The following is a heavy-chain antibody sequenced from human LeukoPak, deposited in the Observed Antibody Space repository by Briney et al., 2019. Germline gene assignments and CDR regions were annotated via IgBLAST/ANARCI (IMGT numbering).Heavy chain of an antibody. CDR1: GYTFTSYG. V-gene: IGHV1-18*01. D-gene: IGHD5-18*01. J-gene: IGHJ6*02. CDR3: AGEGYSYGPSTRYYYYGMDV. CDR2: ISAYNGNT. Sequence: ASVKVSCKASGYTFTSYGISWVRQAPGQGLEWMGWISAYNGNTNYAQKLQGRVTMTTDTSTSTAYMELRSLRSDDTAVYYCAGEGYSYGPSTRYYYYGMDVWGQGTTVTVSS.